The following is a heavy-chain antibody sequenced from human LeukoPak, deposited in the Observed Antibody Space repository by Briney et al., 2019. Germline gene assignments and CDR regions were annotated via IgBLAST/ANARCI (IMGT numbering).Heavy chain of an antibody. CDR2: IKQDGSGK. J-gene: IGHJ4*02. Sequence: PGGSLRLSCAVSGFSVSGYWMTWVRQAPGKGLEWVANIKQDGSGKNYVDSVKGRFTISRDNAKNSLFLQMNSLRVEDTAVYYCAREWQGGIAAAGTRIEGDYWGQGTLVAVSS. CDR3: AREWQGGIAAAGTRIEGDY. D-gene: IGHD6-13*01. CDR1: GFSVSGYW. V-gene: IGHV3-7*01.